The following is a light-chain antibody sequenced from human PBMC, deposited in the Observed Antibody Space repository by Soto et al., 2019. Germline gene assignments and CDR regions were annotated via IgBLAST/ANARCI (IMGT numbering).Light chain of an antibody. CDR2: RAT. CDR1: QSIGNS. CDR3: QQYNSYPRT. Sequence: DIQMTQSPSTLSASVGDRVTITCRASQSIGNSLAWYQHKAGKAPNLLIYRATSLERGVPSRFSGSGSGTEFTITISVMQPDDFATYYCQQYNSYPRTFGPGTNVEI. J-gene: IGKJ1*01. V-gene: IGKV1-5*03.